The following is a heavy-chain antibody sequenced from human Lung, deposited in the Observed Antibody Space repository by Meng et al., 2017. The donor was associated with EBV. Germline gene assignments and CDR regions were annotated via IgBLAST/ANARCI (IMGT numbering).Heavy chain of an antibody. CDR2: IYHSGRT. CDR1: GGSIRNDQW. Sequence: GQRRGSGPGLGKPSGPLALPCDVSGGSIRNDQWWSWVRQAPGKGLEWIGEIYHSGRTNYNPPVKSRVSMSVDKSQNHFSLRLSSVTAADTAVYYCTTLYGDSISWGQGTLVTVSS. D-gene: IGHD4-17*01. J-gene: IGHJ4*02. CDR3: TTLYGDSIS. V-gene: IGHV4-4*02.